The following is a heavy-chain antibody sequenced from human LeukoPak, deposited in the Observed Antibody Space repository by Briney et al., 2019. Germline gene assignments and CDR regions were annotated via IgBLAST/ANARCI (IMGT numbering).Heavy chain of an antibody. CDR3: AREYCSGGSCYIDAFDI. Sequence: ASVKVSCKASGYTFTGYYMHWVRQAPGQGLEWMGWINPNSGGTNYAQKFQGRVTMTRDTSISTAYMELSRLRSDDTAVCYCAREYCSGGSCYIDAFDIWGQGTMVTVSS. J-gene: IGHJ3*02. V-gene: IGHV1-2*02. D-gene: IGHD2-15*01. CDR2: INPNSGGT. CDR1: GYTFTGYY.